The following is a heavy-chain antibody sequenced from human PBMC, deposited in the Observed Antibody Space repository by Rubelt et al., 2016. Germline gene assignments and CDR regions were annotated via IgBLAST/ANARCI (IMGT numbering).Heavy chain of an antibody. J-gene: IGHJ3*02. CDR1: GYSFTTYW. Sequence: VQLVQSGAEVKKPGESLKISCKGSGYSFTTYWIGWVRQMPGKGLECMGIIYPGASDTRYSPSLQGQVTISGEKSISTAYLQWSSLKASDTAMYYCARLRGSPQGAAFDIWGQGTMVTVSS. CDR2: IYPGASDT. CDR3: ARLRGSPQGAAFDI. V-gene: IGHV5-51*01. D-gene: IGHD1-26*01.